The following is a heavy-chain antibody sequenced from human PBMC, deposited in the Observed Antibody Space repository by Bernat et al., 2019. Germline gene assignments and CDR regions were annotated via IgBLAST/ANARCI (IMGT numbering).Heavy chain of an antibody. CDR2: IYYSGST. CDR3: ARRGSSSSLYYYMDV. D-gene: IGHD6-6*01. V-gene: IGHV4-59*08. CDR1: GGSISSYY. J-gene: IGHJ6*03. Sequence: QVQLQESGPGLVKPSETLSLTCTVSGGSISSYYWSWIRQPPGKGLEWIGYIYYSGSTNYNPSLKSRVTISVDTSKNQFSLKLSSVTAADTAVYYCARRGSSSSLYYYMDVWGKGTTVTVSS.